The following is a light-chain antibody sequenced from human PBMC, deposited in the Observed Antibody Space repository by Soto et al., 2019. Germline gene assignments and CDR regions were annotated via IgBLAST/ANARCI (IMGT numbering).Light chain of an antibody. CDR2: GAS. J-gene: IGKJ1*01. Sequence: VLTQSPGTLSLSPGERVTLSCRASQNVDRDYLAWYQQKPGQAPRLLIYGASSRATGIPDRFSGSGSGTDFTLTINRLEPEDFAVYYCQQYGSSSSWTFGQGTKVEIK. CDR3: QQYGSSSSWT. V-gene: IGKV3-20*01. CDR1: QNVDRDY.